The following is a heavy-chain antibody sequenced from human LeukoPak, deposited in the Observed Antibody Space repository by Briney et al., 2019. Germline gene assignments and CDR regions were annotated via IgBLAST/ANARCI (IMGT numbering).Heavy chain of an antibody. Sequence: PSETLSLTCAVYSGSFSGYYWSWIRQPPGKGLEWIGEINHSGSTNYNPSLKSRVTISVDTSKNQFSLKLSSVTAADTAVYYCASDGSNMTTVTTYPNRYFQHWGQGTLVTVSS. CDR3: ASDGSNMTTVTTYPNRYFQH. CDR2: INHSGST. V-gene: IGHV4-34*01. D-gene: IGHD4-17*01. J-gene: IGHJ1*01. CDR1: SGSFSGYY.